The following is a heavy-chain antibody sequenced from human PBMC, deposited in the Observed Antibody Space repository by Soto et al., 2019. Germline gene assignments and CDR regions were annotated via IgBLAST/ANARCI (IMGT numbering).Heavy chain of an antibody. J-gene: IGHJ4*02. Sequence: EVQLLESGGGLVQPGGSLRLSCAASGFTFSSYAMSWVRQAPGKGLEWVSAISGSGGSTYYADSVKGRFTISRDNSKNTLYLQMNSLRAEDTAVYYCANLPRREVYCSSTSCYTGFDYWGQGTLVTVSA. V-gene: IGHV3-23*01. CDR1: GFTFSSYA. CDR3: ANLPRREVYCSSTSCYTGFDY. CDR2: ISGSGGST. D-gene: IGHD2-2*02.